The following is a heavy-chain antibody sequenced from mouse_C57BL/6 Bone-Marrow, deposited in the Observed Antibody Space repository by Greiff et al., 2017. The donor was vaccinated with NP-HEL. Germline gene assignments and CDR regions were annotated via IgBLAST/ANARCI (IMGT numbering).Heavy chain of an antibody. Sequence: EVKLMESGGGLVQPGGSLSLSCAASGFTFTDYYMSWVRQPPGKALEWLGFIRNKANGYTTEYSASVKGRFTISRDNSQSILYLQMNALRAEDSATYYCARYLLRTHYYAMDYWGQGTSVTVSS. V-gene: IGHV7-3*01. CDR3: ARYLLRTHYYAMDY. D-gene: IGHD1-1*01. J-gene: IGHJ4*01. CDR1: GFTFTDYY. CDR2: IRNKANGYTT.